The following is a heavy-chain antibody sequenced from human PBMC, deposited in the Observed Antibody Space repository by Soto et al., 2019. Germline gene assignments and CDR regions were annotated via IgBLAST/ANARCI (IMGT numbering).Heavy chain of an antibody. CDR3: ARDREYNPYGLDV. Sequence: QVQLVESGGGLVKPGGSLRLSCAASGFTFSNYYMSWVRQVPGKGLEWVSYISSIGTNRYYAESVEGRFTISRDNARKSLYLQMNSLRAEDTAVYYCARDREYNPYGLDVWGQGTTVTVSS. D-gene: IGHD1-20*01. J-gene: IGHJ6*02. CDR1: GFTFSNYY. V-gene: IGHV3-11*01. CDR2: ISSIGTNR.